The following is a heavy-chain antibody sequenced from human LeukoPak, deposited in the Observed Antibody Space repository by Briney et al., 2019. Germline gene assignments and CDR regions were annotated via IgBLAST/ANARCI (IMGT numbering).Heavy chain of an antibody. J-gene: IGHJ6*03. CDR2: TYYRSKWYS. CDR1: GDFVSSNSAA. V-gene: IGHV6-1*01. Sequence: SQTLSLTCAISGDFVSSNSAAWNWIRQSPSRGLEWLGRTYYRSKWYSDYAVSVKSRITINPDTSKNQFSLQLNSVTPEDTAVYYCARALTIVVVPAAIGYYYYMDVWGKGTTVTVSS. D-gene: IGHD2-2*01. CDR3: ARALTIVVVPAAIGYYYYMDV.